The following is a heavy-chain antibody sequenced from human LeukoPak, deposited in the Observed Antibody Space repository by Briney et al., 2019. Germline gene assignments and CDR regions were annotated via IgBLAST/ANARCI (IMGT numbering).Heavy chain of an antibody. D-gene: IGHD4-17*01. Sequence: GGSLRLSCAASGFTFSGSAIHWVRQASGKGLEWVGRIRSKAKSYATEYTASVKGRFTISRDDSKNTAYLQMNSLKTEDTAMYYCTIPAGAMTTVTTGDYWGQGTLVTVSS. CDR1: GFTFSGSA. CDR2: IRSKAKSYAT. CDR3: TIPAGAMTTVTTGDY. J-gene: IGHJ4*02. V-gene: IGHV3-73*01.